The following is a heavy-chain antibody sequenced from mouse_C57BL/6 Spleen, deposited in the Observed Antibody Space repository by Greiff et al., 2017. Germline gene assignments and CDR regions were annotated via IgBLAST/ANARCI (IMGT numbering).Heavy chain of an antibody. Sequence: VQLQQPGTELVKPGASVKLSCKASGYTFTSYWMHWVKQRPGQGLEWIGNINPSNGGTNYNEKFKSKATLTVDKSSSTAYTQLSSLTSEDSTVYYCARSGPLRSYYFDYWGQGTTLTVSS. J-gene: IGHJ2*01. CDR2: INPSNGGT. CDR1: GYTFTSYW. D-gene: IGHD3-1*01. CDR3: ARSGPLRSYYFDY. V-gene: IGHV1-53*01.